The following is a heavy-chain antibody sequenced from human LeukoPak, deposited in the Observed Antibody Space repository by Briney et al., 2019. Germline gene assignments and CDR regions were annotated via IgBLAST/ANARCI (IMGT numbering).Heavy chain of an antibody. J-gene: IGHJ4*02. CDR1: GFTFSSYE. D-gene: IGHD5-24*01. CDR3: AKDRDGYNYFDY. V-gene: IGHV3-9*01. Sequence: PGGSLRLSCAASGFTFSSYEMNWVRQAPGKGLEWVSGISWNSGGIGYADSVKGRFTISRDNAKNSLYLQMNSLRAEDTALYYCAKDRDGYNYFDYWGQGTLVTVSS. CDR2: ISWNSGGI.